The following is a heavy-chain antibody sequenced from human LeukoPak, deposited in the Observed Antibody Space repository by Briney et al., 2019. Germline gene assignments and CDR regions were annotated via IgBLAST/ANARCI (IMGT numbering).Heavy chain of an antibody. CDR1: GYTFTGYY. V-gene: IGHV1-2*02. CDR2: INPNSGGT. Sequence: ASVKVSCKASGYTFTGYYMHWVRQAPGQGLEWMGWINPNSGGTNYAQKFQGRVTITADKSTSTAYMELSSLRSEDTAVYYCARDDNSSGWYGAYFDYWGQGTLVTVSS. CDR3: ARDDNSSGWYGAYFDY. J-gene: IGHJ4*02. D-gene: IGHD6-19*01.